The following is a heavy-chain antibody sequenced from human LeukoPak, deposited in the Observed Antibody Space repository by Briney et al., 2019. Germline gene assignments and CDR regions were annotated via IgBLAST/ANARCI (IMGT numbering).Heavy chain of an antibody. CDR1: GYTFTGYY. Sequence: ASVKVSCKASGYTFTGYYMHWVRQAPGQGLEWMGWINPNSGGTSYSQKFQGRVTMTRDTSISTAYMDLSKLRSDDTAVYYCARSSIIAAAGPYYFDYWGQGTLVTVSS. V-gene: IGHV1-2*02. CDR2: INPNSGGT. D-gene: IGHD6-13*01. J-gene: IGHJ4*02. CDR3: ARSSIIAAAGPYYFDY.